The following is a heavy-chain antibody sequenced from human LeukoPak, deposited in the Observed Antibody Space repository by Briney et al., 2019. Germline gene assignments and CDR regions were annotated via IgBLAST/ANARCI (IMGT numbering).Heavy chain of an antibody. V-gene: IGHV4-59*08. J-gene: IGHJ6*03. CDR2: IYYSGST. Sequence: PSETLSLTCTASGGSISSYYWSWIRQPPGKGLEWIGYIYYSGSTYYNPSLKSRVTISVDTSKNQFSLKLSSVTAADTAVYYCARGGCSSTSCYAFNYYYYYYMDVWGKGTTVTISS. CDR1: GGSISSYY. D-gene: IGHD2-2*01. CDR3: ARGGCSSTSCYAFNYYYYYYMDV.